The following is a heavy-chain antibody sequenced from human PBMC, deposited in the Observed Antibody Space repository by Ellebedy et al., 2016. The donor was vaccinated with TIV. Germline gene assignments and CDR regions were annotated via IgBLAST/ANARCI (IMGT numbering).Heavy chain of an antibody. CDR2: IYSDGNT. Sequence: GASLKISCAASGCAVSSNYMTWVPQAPGRGLEWVSLIYSDGNTNYADSVRGRFTISRDSSKNTLDLQMNSLRAEDTAVYYCARAGEYCDFPQNCYAMDVWGQGTTVTVS. D-gene: IGHD2/OR15-2a*01. CDR3: ARAGEYCDFPQNCYAMDV. V-gene: IGHV3-53*01. J-gene: IGHJ6*02. CDR1: GCAVSSNY.